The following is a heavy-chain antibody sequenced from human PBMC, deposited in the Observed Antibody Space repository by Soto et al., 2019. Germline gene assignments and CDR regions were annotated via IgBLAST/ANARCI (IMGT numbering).Heavy chain of an antibody. D-gene: IGHD2-2*01. V-gene: IGHV1-69*01. CDR3: ATMRGLGGRHYYYYGKEV. J-gene: IGHJ6*02. CDR1: GVTFGSYA. CDR2: IIPIFGTA. Sequence: SVKVSSKASGVTFGSYAISWVLQAPGQGLKWTGGIIPIFGTANDAQKFQGRDTITAAESTSTAYMKLRSLRAEHTAVYYSATMRGLGGRHYYYYGKEVWGQGTTVTVS.